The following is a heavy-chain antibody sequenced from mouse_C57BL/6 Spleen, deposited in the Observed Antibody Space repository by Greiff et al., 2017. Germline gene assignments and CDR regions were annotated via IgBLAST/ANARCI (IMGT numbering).Heavy chain of an antibody. CDR2: ISSGSSTT. D-gene: IGHD2-5*01. CDR3: ARPRSNYDWYFDV. V-gene: IGHV5-17*01. Sequence: EVKLVESGGGLVKPGGSLKLSCAASGFTFSDYGMHWVRQAPEKGLEWVAYISSGSSTTYYADTVKGRFTISIDNAKNTLFLQMTSLRSEDTAMYYCARPRSNYDWYFDVWGTGTTVTVSS. CDR1: GFTFSDYG. J-gene: IGHJ1*03.